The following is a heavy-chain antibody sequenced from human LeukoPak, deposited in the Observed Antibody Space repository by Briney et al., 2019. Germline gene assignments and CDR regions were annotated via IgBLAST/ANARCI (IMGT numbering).Heavy chain of an antibody. J-gene: IGHJ4*02. Sequence: GGSLRLSCAASGFTFSSYWMSWVRQAPGKGLEWVAVISYDGSNKYFADSVKGRFTISRDNSKNTLYLQMNSLRAEDTAIYYCAREREVRLRRIFDYWGQGTLVTVSS. CDR2: ISYDGSNK. D-gene: IGHD3-10*01. CDR1: GFTFSSYW. CDR3: AREREVRLRRIFDY. V-gene: IGHV3-30-3*01.